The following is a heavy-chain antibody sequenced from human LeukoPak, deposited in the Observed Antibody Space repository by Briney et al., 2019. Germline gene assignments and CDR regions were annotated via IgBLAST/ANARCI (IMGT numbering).Heavy chain of an antibody. V-gene: IGHV4-61*02. CDR3: ARVPGLNWFDP. CDR1: GGSISSGSYY. Sequence: SETLSLTCTVSGGSISSGSYYWSWIRQPAGKGLECIGRIYTSGSTNYNPSLKSRVTISVDTSKNQFSLKLSSVTAADTAVYYCARVPGLNWFDPWGQGTLVTVSS. D-gene: IGHD5/OR15-5a*01. CDR2: IYTSGST. J-gene: IGHJ5*02.